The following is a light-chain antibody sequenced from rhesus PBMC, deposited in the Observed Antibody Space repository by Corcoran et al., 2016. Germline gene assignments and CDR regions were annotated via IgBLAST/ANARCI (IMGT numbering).Light chain of an antibody. Sequence: EIVLTQSPATLSLSPGERATLSCRASQSVSSSLAWYQQQPEQAPRLFIYGAASRDTGIPDRFSGRGSGKDFTLTISSLEPEDFAVYYWQQYSNWPFTFGPGTKLDIK. CDR2: GAA. CDR1: QSVSSS. V-gene: IGKV3-42*03. CDR3: QQYSNWPFT. J-gene: IGKJ3*01.